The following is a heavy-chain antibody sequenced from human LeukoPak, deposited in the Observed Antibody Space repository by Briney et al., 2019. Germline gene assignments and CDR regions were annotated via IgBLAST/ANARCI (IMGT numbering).Heavy chain of an antibody. CDR1: GYTFTGYY. D-gene: IGHD2/OR15-2a*01. Sequence: ASVKVSCKASGYTFTGYYMHWVRQAPGLGFEWMGWINPKSGGTSYPQKFQGRLTMSRDTSISTAYMELSRLRSDDTAVYYCVPSEDYYYFDYWGQGTLVTVYS. V-gene: IGHV1-2*02. CDR3: VPSEDYYYFDY. J-gene: IGHJ4*02. CDR2: INPKSGGT.